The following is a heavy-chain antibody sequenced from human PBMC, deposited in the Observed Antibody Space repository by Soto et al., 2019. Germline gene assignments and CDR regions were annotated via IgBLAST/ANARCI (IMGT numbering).Heavy chain of an antibody. V-gene: IGHV1-69*01. CDR2: IIPIFGTA. Sequence: QVQLVQSGAEVKKPGSSVKVSCKASGGTFSSYAISWVRQAPGQGLEWMGGIIPIFGTANYAQKFQGRVTMTADEHTSTAYKGLSSLRSEDTAVYYCAGGRGGGYYYYGMDVWGQGTTVTVSS. J-gene: IGHJ6*02. CDR1: GGTFSSYA. D-gene: IGHD3-10*01. CDR3: AGGRGGGYYYYGMDV.